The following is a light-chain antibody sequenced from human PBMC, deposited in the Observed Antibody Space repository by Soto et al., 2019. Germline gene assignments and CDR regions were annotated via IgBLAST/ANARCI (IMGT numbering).Light chain of an antibody. CDR1: STDVGGHNY. CDR3: SSYAGNNIHYV. CDR2: EVS. J-gene: IGLJ1*01. V-gene: IGLV2-8*01. Sequence: QSALTQPPSASGSAGQSATISCTGTSTDVGGHNYVSWYQQHPGKAPKLMIYEVSKRPSGVPDRFSGSKSGNTASLTVSGLQAEDEADYYCSSYAGNNIHYVFGTGTKVTVL.